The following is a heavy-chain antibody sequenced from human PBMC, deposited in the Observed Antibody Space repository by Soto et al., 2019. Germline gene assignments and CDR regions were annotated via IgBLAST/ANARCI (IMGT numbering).Heavy chain of an antibody. J-gene: IGHJ6*02. Sequence: GESLKISCKASGYSFTTYWIAWVRQMPGKGLEWMGIINPGDSDIRYSPSFQSQVTISADNSISTAYLQWSSLKASDTAMYYCARHEQFYYYYYGMDVWGQGTAVTVSS. CDR2: INPGDSDI. CDR1: GYSFTTYW. CDR3: ARHEQFYYYYYGMDV. V-gene: IGHV5-51*01. D-gene: IGHD4-4*01.